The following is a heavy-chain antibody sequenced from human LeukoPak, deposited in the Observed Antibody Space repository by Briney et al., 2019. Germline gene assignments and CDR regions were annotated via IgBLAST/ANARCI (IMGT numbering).Heavy chain of an antibody. CDR3: ARSISMVRGVIMQGYYFDY. J-gene: IGHJ4*02. V-gene: IGHV4-30-4*01. D-gene: IGHD3-10*01. Sequence: SQTLSLTCTVSGGSISSADYYWSWIRQPPGKGLEWIGYIYYSGSTYYNPSLKSRVNISADTSKNQFSLKLNSVTAADTAVYYCARSISMVRGVIMQGYYFDYWGQGTLVTVSS. CDR2: IYYSGST. CDR1: GGSISSADYY.